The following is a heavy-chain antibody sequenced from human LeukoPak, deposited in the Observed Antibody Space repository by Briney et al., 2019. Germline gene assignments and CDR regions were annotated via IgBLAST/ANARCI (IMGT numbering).Heavy chain of an antibody. V-gene: IGHV1-24*01. J-gene: IGHJ4*02. CDR2: FDPEDGET. D-gene: IGHD3-9*01. CDR3: ATGDILTCYYPPPIDY. Sequence: GASVKVSCKVSGYTLTELSMHWVRQAPGKGLEWMGGFDPEDGETIYAQKFQGRVTMTEDTSTDTAYMELSSLRSEDTAVYYCATGDILTCYYPPPIDYWGQGTLVTVSS. CDR1: GYTLTELS.